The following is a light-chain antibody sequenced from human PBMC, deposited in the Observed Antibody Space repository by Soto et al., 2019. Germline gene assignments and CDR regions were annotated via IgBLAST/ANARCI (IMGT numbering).Light chain of an antibody. Sequence: IVLTQSPGTLSLSPGERAVLSCRASQSVNNNYLAWYQRKPGRAPRLLIYGASSRATGIRDRFIGSGSGKDFTLTITRLEPEDFAVYFCQQYGSAPPTFGQGTKVEFK. CDR3: QQYGSAPPT. J-gene: IGKJ1*01. CDR2: GAS. CDR1: QSVNNNY. V-gene: IGKV3-20*01.